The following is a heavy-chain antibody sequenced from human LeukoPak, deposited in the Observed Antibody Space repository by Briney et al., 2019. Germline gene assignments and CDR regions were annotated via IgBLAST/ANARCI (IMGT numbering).Heavy chain of an antibody. D-gene: IGHD6-13*01. Sequence: SETLSLTCTASGGSISSSSYYWGWIRQPPGKGLEWIGSIYYSGSTYYNPSLKSRVTISVDTSKNQFSLKLSSVIAADTAVYYCAREVLGGSSWYFRPDHNFDYWGQGTLVTVSS. J-gene: IGHJ4*02. CDR1: GGSISSSSYY. CDR2: IYYSGST. V-gene: IGHV4-39*02. CDR3: AREVLGGSSWYFRPDHNFDY.